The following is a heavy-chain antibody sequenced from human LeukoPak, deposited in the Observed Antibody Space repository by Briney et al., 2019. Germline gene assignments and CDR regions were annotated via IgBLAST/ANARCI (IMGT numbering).Heavy chain of an antibody. Sequence: RASVKVSCKASGYTFTSYGISWVRQAPGQGLEWMGRISAYNGNTNYAQKLQGRVTMTTDTSTSTAYMELRSLRSDDTAVYYCARVDTAMPYFDYWGQGTLVTVSS. D-gene: IGHD5-18*01. J-gene: IGHJ4*02. V-gene: IGHV1-18*01. CDR3: ARVDTAMPYFDY. CDR2: ISAYNGNT. CDR1: GYTFTSYG.